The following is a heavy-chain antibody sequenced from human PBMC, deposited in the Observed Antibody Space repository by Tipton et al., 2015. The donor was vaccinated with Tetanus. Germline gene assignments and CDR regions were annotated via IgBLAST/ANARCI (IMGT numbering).Heavy chain of an antibody. CDR1: GYTFTSHY. CDR2: INPSGGYT. V-gene: IGHV1-46*04. D-gene: IGHD3/OR15-3a*01. J-gene: IGHJ3*01. CDR3: AREMGNRGTSFGL. Sequence: QLVQSGAEVKKPGASVNISCKASGYTFTSHYVHWVRQAPGQGLEWMGMINPSGGYTRSAQTLQGRVKVTRDTSTTTVYMELSSLRPGETAVYYCAREMGNRGTSFGLWGKGTRVAVSS.